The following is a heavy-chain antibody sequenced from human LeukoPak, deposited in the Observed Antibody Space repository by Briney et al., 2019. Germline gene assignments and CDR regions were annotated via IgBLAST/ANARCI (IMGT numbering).Heavy chain of an antibody. CDR3: ARDGPGIAAAGKGLDP. J-gene: IGHJ5*02. D-gene: IGHD6-13*01. CDR2: IIPIFGTA. Sequence: SVKVSCKASGGTFSSYAISWVRQAPGQGLEWMGGIIPIFGTANYAQKFQGRVTITADKSTSTAYMELSSLRSDDTAVYYCARDGPGIAAAGKGLDPWGQGTLVTVSS. V-gene: IGHV1-69*06. CDR1: GGTFSSYA.